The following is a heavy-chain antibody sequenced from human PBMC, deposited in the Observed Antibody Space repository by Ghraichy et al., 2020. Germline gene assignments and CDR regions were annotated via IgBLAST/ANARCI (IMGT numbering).Heavy chain of an antibody. J-gene: IGHJ4*02. Sequence: SETLSLTCTVSGGSISSSSYYWGWIRQPPGKGLEWIGSIYYNGRTYDSPSLKSRVTMSVDTSKNQFSLNLSSVTAADAAVYYCARRLYDRSGYYYFDYWGQGTLVTVSS. V-gene: IGHV4-39*01. CDR3: ARRLYDRSGYYYFDY. D-gene: IGHD3-22*01. CDR2: IYYNGRT. CDR1: GGSISSSSYY.